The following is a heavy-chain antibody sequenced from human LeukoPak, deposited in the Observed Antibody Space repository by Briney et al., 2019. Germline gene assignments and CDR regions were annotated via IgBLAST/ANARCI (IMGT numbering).Heavy chain of an antibody. CDR1: GFSFSSYS. CDR3: ARDPHSLDY. Sequence: GGSLRLSCTASGFSFSSYSMNWVRQAPGKGLEWVAYIAYTNTIHYADSVRGRLAISRDNAKNSLYLQLNSLRAEDTAVYYCARDPHSLDYWGQGTRVTVSS. V-gene: IGHV3-48*01. J-gene: IGHJ4*02. CDR2: IAYTNTI.